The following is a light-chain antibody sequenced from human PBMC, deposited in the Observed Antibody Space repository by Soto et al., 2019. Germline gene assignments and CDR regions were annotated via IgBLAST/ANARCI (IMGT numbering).Light chain of an antibody. CDR1: QSVLYSSNNRNY. CDR3: QYYFRSPYP. V-gene: IGKV4-1*01. Sequence: DMVLTQSPDSLSVSLGERATISCKSSQSVLYSSNNRNYLAWYRQRPRQPPELLIYWATTRNSGVPDRFSGRGSGTNFTLTISRLQTEDVAVYYCQYYFRSPYPFGQGTKLEIK. J-gene: IGKJ2*01. CDR2: WAT.